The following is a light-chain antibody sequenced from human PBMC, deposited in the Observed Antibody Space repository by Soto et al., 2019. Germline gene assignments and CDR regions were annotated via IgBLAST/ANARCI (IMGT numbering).Light chain of an antibody. V-gene: IGKV3-11*01. CDR2: DVS. CDR3: QQRRHWPWT. J-gene: IGKJ1*01. Sequence: EVVLTQSPATLSLSPGETATLSCRASQSVSFYLGWYQQKPGQAPRLLVYDVSNRATGVPARFSGSGSETDFNLTISSLGPEDFAVYHFQQRRHWPWTFGQGTKVEVK. CDR1: QSVSFY.